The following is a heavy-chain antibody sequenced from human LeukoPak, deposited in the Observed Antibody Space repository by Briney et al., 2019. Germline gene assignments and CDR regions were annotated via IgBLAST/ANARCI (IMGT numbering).Heavy chain of an antibody. V-gene: IGHV3-74*01. Sequence: GGSLRLSCAASGFTFSSYWMHWVRHVPGKGLVWVSRIHSDGSSTYADFVKGRFTISRDNAKNKLYLQVNSLRAEDTAVYYCSRGGSTYFDNWGQGTLVTVSS. CDR1: GFTFSSYW. D-gene: IGHD3-16*01. CDR3: SRGGSTYFDN. CDR2: IHSDGSST. J-gene: IGHJ4*02.